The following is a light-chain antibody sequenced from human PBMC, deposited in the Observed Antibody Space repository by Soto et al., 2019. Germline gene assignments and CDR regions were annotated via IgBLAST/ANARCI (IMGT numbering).Light chain of an antibody. CDR3: QQRSNWPPT. V-gene: IGKV3-11*01. J-gene: IGKJ4*01. CDR1: QSISSN. Sequence: EIVMTQSPDTLSVSPGERATLSCRTSQSISSNLAWYQQKPGQAPRLLIYDASNRATGIPARFSGSGSGTDFTLTISSLEPEDFAVYYCQQRSNWPPTFGGGTKVDI. CDR2: DAS.